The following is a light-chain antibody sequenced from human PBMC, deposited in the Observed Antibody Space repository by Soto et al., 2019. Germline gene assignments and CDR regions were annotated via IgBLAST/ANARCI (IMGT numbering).Light chain of an antibody. V-gene: IGKV1-6*01. Sequence: AIRMTQSPSSLSASIGDRVTITCRASQGIKNDLGWSQQKPGKAPKLLIYAASSLQSGVPSRISGSGSGTDFTLTISSLQPEDFATYYCLQDYNYPLTFGGGTKVEIK. CDR3: LQDYNYPLT. CDR2: AAS. J-gene: IGKJ4*01. CDR1: QGIKND.